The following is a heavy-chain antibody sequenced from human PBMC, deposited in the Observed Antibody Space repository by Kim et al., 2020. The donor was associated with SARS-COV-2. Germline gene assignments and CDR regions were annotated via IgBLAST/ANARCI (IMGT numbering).Heavy chain of an antibody. CDR1: GYSFTSYW. V-gene: IGHV5-51*01. CDR3: ARGTLSSSWYPFHFDY. J-gene: IGHJ4*02. Sequence: GESLKISCKGSGYSFTSYWIGWVRQMPGKGLEWMGIIYPGDSDTRYSPSFQGQVTISADKSISTAYLQWSSLKASDTAMYYCARGTLSSSWYPFHFDYWGQGTLVTVSS. CDR2: IYPGDSDT. D-gene: IGHD6-13*01.